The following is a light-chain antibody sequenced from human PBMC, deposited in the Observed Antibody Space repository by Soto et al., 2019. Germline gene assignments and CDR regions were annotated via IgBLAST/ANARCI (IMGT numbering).Light chain of an antibody. Sequence: DIQMTQSPSSLSASVGDRVTITCRASQDISNYLNWYQQRPGKAPKLLIYDVSNLERGVPSRFSGTRSGTHFTFAITSLQPEDVATYYCQQSDSLPLTFGQGTRLEI. J-gene: IGKJ5*01. CDR1: QDISNY. CDR3: QQSDSLPLT. CDR2: DVS. V-gene: IGKV1-33*01.